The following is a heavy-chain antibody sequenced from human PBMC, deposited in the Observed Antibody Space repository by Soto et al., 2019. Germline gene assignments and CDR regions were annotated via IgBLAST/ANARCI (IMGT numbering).Heavy chain of an antibody. D-gene: IGHD6-19*01. J-gene: IGHJ6*02. Sequence: SETLSLTCAVSGGSISSSNWWSWVRQPPGKGLEWIGYISYSGSTHYSPSLKSRVSITVDTSKNQFSLNLASVSAEDTAVYYCARDFTDSSGPTLGMGVWGQGTTVTVSS. V-gene: IGHV4-4*02. CDR1: GGSISSSNW. CDR3: ARDFTDSSGPTLGMGV. CDR2: ISYSGST.